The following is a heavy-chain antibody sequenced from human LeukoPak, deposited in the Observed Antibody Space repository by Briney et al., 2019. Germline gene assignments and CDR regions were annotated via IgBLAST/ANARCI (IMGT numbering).Heavy chain of an antibody. D-gene: IGHD1-14*01. CDR1: GIHFRNAW. Sequence: GSLEPSCAAPGIHFRNAWIERVRPVSGKGPEWVGRIKSRTDGGTTDYAAPVRGRFTVSRDDSKNTLYLQMNSLKTEDTAVYYCTSLRDGIDQWGQGTLVTVAS. CDR3: TSLRDGIDQ. J-gene: IGHJ4*02. V-gene: IGHV3-15*01. CDR2: IKSRTDGGTT.